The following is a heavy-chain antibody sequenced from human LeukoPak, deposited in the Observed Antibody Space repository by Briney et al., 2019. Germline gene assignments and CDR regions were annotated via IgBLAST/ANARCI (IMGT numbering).Heavy chain of an antibody. D-gene: IGHD2-21*01. Sequence: PGGCLRLSCKASGFSFNNYYMNWVRQAPGKGLEWLSHINGRGGIINYADSVKGRFTISRDNARNSLDLHMSSLGAEDTAVYYCAREGDGSRYYFDYWGQGILVTVSS. J-gene: IGHJ4*02. CDR1: GFSFNNYY. V-gene: IGHV3-48*04. CDR2: INGRGGII. CDR3: AREGDGSRYYFDY.